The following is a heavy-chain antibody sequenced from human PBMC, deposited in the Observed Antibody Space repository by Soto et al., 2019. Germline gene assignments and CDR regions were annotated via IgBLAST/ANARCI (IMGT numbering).Heavy chain of an antibody. J-gene: IGHJ5*02. CDR2: ISAYNGNT. V-gene: IGHV1-18*01. Sequence: ASVKVSCKASGYTFANYGIIWVRQAPGQGLEWMGWISAYNGNTNYAQKFQGRVTMTTDTSTRTAYMELRSLKSDDTAVYYCARGDEGDLYCTSTRCYGGWFDPWG. D-gene: IGHD2-2*01. CDR3: ARGDEGDLYCTSTRCYGGWFDP. CDR1: GYTFANYG.